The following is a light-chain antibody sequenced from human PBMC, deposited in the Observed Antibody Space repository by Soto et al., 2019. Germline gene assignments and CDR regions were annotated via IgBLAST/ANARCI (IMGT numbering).Light chain of an antibody. Sequence: DIQMTQSPSTLSAYVGDRVTITCRASQSIRTNLAWYQQKPGKAPNLLIYGASSLESGVPSRFSGSGAGTEFTLTTSTLQPDDFASYYCQQYSGHTWTFGQGTKVEI. V-gene: IGKV1-5*03. CDR3: QQYSGHTWT. CDR2: GAS. CDR1: QSIRTN. J-gene: IGKJ1*01.